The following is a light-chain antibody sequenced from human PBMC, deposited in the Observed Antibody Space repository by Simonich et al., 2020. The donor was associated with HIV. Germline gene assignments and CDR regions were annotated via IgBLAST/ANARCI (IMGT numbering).Light chain of an antibody. J-gene: IGLJ2*01. CDR3: YSTDSSGNHGV. V-gene: IGLV3-10*01. CDR1: ALPKQY. Sequence: SYELTQPPSVSVSPGQTARITCSGDALPKQYAYGYQQKSGQAPVLVIYEDSKRPSGIPERFSGSSSGTMATLTISGAQVEDEADYYCYSTDSSGNHGVFGGGTKLTVL. CDR2: EDS.